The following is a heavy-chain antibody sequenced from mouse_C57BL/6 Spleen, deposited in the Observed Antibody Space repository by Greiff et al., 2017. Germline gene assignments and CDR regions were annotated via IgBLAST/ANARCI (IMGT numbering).Heavy chain of an antibody. CDR3: ARRKTDDYSSSSLDD. D-gene: IGHD1-1*01. Sequence: QVQLQQPGAELVRPGSSVKLSCKASGYTFTSYWMHWVKQRPIQGLEWIGNIDPSDSETHYNQKFKDKATLTVDKSSSTAYMQLSSLTSEEAAAYYCARRKTDDYSSSSLDDWGQGTTLTVSS. J-gene: IGHJ2*01. V-gene: IGHV1-52*01. CDR2: IDPSDSET. CDR1: GYTFTSYW.